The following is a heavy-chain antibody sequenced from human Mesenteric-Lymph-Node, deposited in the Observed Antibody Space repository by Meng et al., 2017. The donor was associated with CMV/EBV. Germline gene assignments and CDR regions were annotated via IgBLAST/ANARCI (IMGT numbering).Heavy chain of an antibody. Sequence: GESLKISCAASGFTFSRYWMSWVRQAPGKGLEWVSGINWNGGSTGYADSVKGRFTISRDNAKNSLYLQMNSLRAEDTALYYCARVRYYDFWSGYDAFDIWGQGTMVTVSS. J-gene: IGHJ3*02. CDR2: INWNGGST. CDR3: ARVRYYDFWSGYDAFDI. CDR1: GFTFSRYW. D-gene: IGHD3-3*01. V-gene: IGHV3-20*04.